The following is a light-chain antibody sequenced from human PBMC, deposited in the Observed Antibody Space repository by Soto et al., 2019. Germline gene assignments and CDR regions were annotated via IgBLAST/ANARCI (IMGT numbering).Light chain of an antibody. CDR3: QQYGDSPRS. J-gene: IGKJ1*01. Sequence: EIMWAQSPGTLSLSPGERATVSSGASQSVSTNSLAWYQQKPGQAPRLLMYAASSRATGTPDRFSVSGSGTDFTLTISRLEPGDFAVYYCQQYGDSPRSFGQGTKVDIK. CDR1: QSVSTNS. CDR2: AAS. V-gene: IGKV3-20*01.